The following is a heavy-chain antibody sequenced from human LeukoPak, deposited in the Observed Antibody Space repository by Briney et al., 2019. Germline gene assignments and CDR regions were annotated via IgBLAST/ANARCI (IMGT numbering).Heavy chain of an antibody. Sequence: SETLSLTCTVSGGSISSYYWSWIRQPPGKGLEWIGYIYTSGSTNYNPSLKSRVTISVDTSKNQFSLKLSSVTAADTAVYYCARQVVGATPDYHYYYYMDVWGKGTTVTVSS. CDR3: ARQVVGATPDYHYYYYMDV. V-gene: IGHV4-4*09. J-gene: IGHJ6*03. CDR2: IYTSGST. CDR1: GGSISSYY. D-gene: IGHD1-26*01.